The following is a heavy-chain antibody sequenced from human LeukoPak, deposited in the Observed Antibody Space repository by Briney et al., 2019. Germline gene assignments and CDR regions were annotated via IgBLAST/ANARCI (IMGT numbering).Heavy chain of an antibody. CDR2: INAGNGNT. CDR3: ARGRRVVVAAPYPTDFDY. V-gene: IGHV1-3*01. J-gene: IGHJ4*02. Sequence: GASVKVSCKASGYTFAKYAIHWVRQAPGQRLEWMGWINAGNGNTKYSQKFQGRVTITRDTSASTAYMELSSLRSEDTAVYYCARGRRVVVAAPYPTDFDYWGQGTLVTVSS. CDR1: GYTFAKYA. D-gene: IGHD2-15*01.